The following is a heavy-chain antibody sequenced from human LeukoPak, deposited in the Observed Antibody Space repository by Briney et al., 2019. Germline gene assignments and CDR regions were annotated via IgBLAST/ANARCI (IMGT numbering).Heavy chain of an antibody. Sequence: PGGSLRLSCAASGFTFSSCGFNWVRQAPGKGLGWVSSIGPTGTDRYYADSVRGRFTISRDNAKNSMYLQMDSLRDEGTAVYYCATETIGRHYDYWGQGTLLTVSS. J-gene: IGHJ4*02. D-gene: IGHD1-14*01. V-gene: IGHV3-21*01. CDR1: GFTFSSCG. CDR2: IGPTGTDR. CDR3: ATETIGRHYDY.